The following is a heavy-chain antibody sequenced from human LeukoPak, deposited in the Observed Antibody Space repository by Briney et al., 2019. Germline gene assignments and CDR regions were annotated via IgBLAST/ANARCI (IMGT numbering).Heavy chain of an antibody. Sequence: GESLKISWKGSGYRFTNYWIGWVPQMPGKGLEWMGNIYPGNSDTKYSPSFQGQFTISADKATSTAYLQWSSLKASDTAMYYCARLRYSVSYYYMDVWGKGTTVTVSS. V-gene: IGHV5-51*01. J-gene: IGHJ6*03. CDR1: GYRFTNYW. CDR2: IYPGNSDT. D-gene: IGHD5/OR15-5a*01. CDR3: ARLRYSVSYYYMDV.